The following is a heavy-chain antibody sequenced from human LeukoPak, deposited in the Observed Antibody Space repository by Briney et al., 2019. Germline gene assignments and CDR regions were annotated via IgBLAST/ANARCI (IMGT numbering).Heavy chain of an antibody. CDR1: GFTFSSYG. J-gene: IGHJ4*02. V-gene: IGHV3-30*02. CDR3: VKDLALNSNYDTVFDY. CDR2: IRYDGSNK. Sequence: GGSLRLSCAASGFTFSSYGMHWVRQAPGKGLEWVAFIRYDGSNKYYADSVKGRFTISRDNSKNTLYLQMNSLRAEDTAVYYCVKDLALNSNYDTVFDYWGQGTLVTVSS. D-gene: IGHD4-11*01.